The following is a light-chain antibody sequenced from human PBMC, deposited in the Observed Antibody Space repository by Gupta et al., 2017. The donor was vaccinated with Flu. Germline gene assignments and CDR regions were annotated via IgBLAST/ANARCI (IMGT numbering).Light chain of an antibody. CDR3: MQSPQTPYA. J-gene: IGKJ2*01. V-gene: IGKV2-28*01. CDR1: QSLQHRNGYIY. CDR2: WSS. Sequence: VTQSPPSLIVTPGEPASISCRASQSLQHRNGYIYLDWYLQKPGQAPQVLIYWSSRRAPGIPDRFSGSGAGRDFTLTIRRVEAEDVGVYYCMQSPQTPYAFGQGTKLEI.